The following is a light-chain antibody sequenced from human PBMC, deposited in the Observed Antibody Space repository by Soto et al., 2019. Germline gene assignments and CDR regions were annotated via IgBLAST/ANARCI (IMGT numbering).Light chain of an antibody. Sequence: QSVLTQPPSASGTPGQRVTISCSGSSSNIGSNTVNWYQQLPGTAPKLLIYRNNQRPSGVPDRFSGSKSGTSASLAISGLQSEDEADYYCATWDDSLNGVGVFGGGTKVTVL. J-gene: IGLJ3*02. CDR2: RNN. CDR1: SSNIGSNT. V-gene: IGLV1-44*01. CDR3: ATWDDSLNGVGV.